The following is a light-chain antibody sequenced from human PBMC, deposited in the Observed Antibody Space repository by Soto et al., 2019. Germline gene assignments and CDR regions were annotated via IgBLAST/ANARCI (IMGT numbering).Light chain of an antibody. J-gene: IGKJ1*01. CDR3: QHYGSSPET. V-gene: IGKV3-20*01. Sequence: EIVLTQCPSTLSLSPGERATLSCRASQRFXSYFAWYQQKPGQAPRILXYAASSRATGSPERLSGSGSGTDFTLTISRLDPEDVSVYYFQHYGSSPETFGQGTKVDI. CDR2: AAS. CDR1: QRFXSY.